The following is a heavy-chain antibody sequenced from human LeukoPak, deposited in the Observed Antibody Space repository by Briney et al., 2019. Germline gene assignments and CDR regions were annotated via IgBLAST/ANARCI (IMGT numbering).Heavy chain of an antibody. D-gene: IGHD5-12*01. V-gene: IGHV3-74*01. CDR3: ARGDGYAQRD. CDR1: GFTFSSYG. Sequence: GGSLRLSCAASGFTFSSYGMSWVRQAPGKGLVWVSRINSDGSSTSYADSVKGRLTISRDNAKNTLYLQMNSLRVEDTAVYYCARGDGYAQRDWGQGTLVTVPS. J-gene: IGHJ4*02. CDR2: INSDGSST.